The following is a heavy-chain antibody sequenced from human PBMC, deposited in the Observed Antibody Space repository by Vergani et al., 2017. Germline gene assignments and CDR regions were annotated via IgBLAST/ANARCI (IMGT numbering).Heavy chain of an antibody. CDR1: GYTFRNYY. V-gene: IGHV1-46*03. Sequence: QVQVVQSGAEVKKSGASVKVSCKTSGYTFRNYYMHWVRQAPGQGREWMGIINPSGGHTNYAQKLQGRVTMTRDTSTSTVYMELSSLRSEDTAIYYCAGGDYGILTGYRYWGQGTLVTVSA. CDR2: INPSGGHT. D-gene: IGHD3-9*01. J-gene: IGHJ4*02. CDR3: AGGDYGILTGYRY.